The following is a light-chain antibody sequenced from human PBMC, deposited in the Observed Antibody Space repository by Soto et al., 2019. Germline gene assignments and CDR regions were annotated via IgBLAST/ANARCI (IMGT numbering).Light chain of an antibody. CDR3: QQYIIYPYA. CDR1: QSTSTW. V-gene: IGKV1-5*03. CDR2: EAS. Sequence: DIQMTQSPSTLSASVGDRVTITCRASQSTSTWLAWYQQRPGKTPKLLISEASKLESGVPSRFSGSGSGTEFTLTISSLQPDDFATYYCQQYIIYPYAFGQGTKVEIK. J-gene: IGKJ1*01.